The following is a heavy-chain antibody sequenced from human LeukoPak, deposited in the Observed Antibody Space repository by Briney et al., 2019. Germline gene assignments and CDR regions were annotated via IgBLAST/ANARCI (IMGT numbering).Heavy chain of an antibody. CDR2: INPNSGGT. Sequence: GASVKVSCKASGYTFTGYYMHWVRQAPGQGLEWMGRINPNSGGTNYAQKFQGRVTMTRDTSISTAYMELSRLRSDDTAVYYCARGDIVVVPDTNFDYWGQGTLVTVSS. CDR1: GYTFTGYY. V-gene: IGHV1-2*06. CDR3: ARGDIVVVPDTNFDY. J-gene: IGHJ4*02. D-gene: IGHD2-2*01.